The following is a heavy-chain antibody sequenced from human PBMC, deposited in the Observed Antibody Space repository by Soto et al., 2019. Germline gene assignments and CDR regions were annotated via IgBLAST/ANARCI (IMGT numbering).Heavy chain of an antibody. CDR2: IIPILGIA. CDR1: GGTFSSYT. D-gene: IGHD2-2*01. J-gene: IGHJ5*02. V-gene: IGHV1-69*02. CDR3: AREVPAAVNWFDP. Sequence: QVQLVQSGAEVKKPGSSVKVSCKASGGTFSSYTISWVRQAPGQGLEWMGRIIPILGIANYAQKFQGRVTITADKSTSPAYMELSSLRSEDTAVYYCAREVPAAVNWFDPWGHGGLVTVSA.